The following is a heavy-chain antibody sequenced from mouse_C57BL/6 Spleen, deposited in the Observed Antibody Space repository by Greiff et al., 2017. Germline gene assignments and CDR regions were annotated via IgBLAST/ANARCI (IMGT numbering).Heavy chain of an antibody. J-gene: IGHJ2*01. CDR2: IDPSGSYT. D-gene: IGHD1-1*01. CDR1: GYTFTSYW. CDR3: ARRGYYYGSSYDFDY. V-gene: IGHV1-69*01. Sequence: QVQLQQPGAELVMPGASVKLSCKASGYTFTSYWMHWVKQRPGQGLEWIGEIDPSGSYTNYNQKFKGKSTLTVDKSSSTAYMQQSSRPSEDSAVYYCARRGYYYGSSYDFDYWGQGTTLTVSS.